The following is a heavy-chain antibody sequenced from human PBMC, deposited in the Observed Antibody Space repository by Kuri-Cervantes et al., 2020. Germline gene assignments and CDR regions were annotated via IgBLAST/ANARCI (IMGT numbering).Heavy chain of an antibody. D-gene: IGHD3-9*01. Sequence: GESLKISCAASGFTFSSYSMNWVRQAPGKGLEWVSSISSSSSYIYYADSVKGRFTISRDNAKNSLYLQMNSLRAEDTAVYYCARGRTWYYDILTGYLFDYWGQGTLVTVSS. J-gene: IGHJ4*02. V-gene: IGHV3-21*01. CDR1: GFTFSSYS. CDR2: ISSSSSYI. CDR3: ARGRTWYYDILTGYLFDY.